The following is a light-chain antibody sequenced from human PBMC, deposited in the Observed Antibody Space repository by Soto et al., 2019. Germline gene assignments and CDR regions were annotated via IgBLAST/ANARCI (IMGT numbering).Light chain of an antibody. CDR1: SSDVGGYEH. J-gene: IGLJ1*01. CDR2: EVL. Sequence: ALTQPASACGSPEQSVTISCSENSSDVGGYEHVSWYQQHPGKAPKLIIYEVLKRPSGVPDRFSGSESANTASLTVSGLQAEDEADYYCSSFAGSHYVFGTGTKVTVL. V-gene: IGLV2-8*01. CDR3: SSFAGSHYV.